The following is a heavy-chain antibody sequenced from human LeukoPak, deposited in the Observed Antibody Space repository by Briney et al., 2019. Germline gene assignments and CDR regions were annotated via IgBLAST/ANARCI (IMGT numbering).Heavy chain of an antibody. CDR2: IKQDGSEK. Sequence: GGSLRLSCAGSGFTFGGYWMSWVRQAPGKGLEWVANIKQDGSEKYYVDSVKGRFTISRGNAKNSLYLQMNSLRAEDTAVYYCARGDNYDYVWGSYRPLYNWFDPWGQGTLVTVSS. D-gene: IGHD3-16*02. CDR1: GFTFGGYW. V-gene: IGHV3-7*01. J-gene: IGHJ5*02. CDR3: ARGDNYDYVWGSYRPLYNWFDP.